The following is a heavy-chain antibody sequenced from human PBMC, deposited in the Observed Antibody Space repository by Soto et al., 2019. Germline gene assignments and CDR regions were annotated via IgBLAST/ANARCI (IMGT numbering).Heavy chain of an antibody. CDR3: ARAPLLTARGALDI. J-gene: IGHJ3*02. CDR1: GFTFSSHG. Sequence: GGSLRLCCAASGFTFSSHGRQWVRQAPGKGMEWVAYITYGRSTKYYADSVTGRFTISRDNAKNSLYLQMNSLRAEDTAVYYGARAPLLTARGALDISAQAPIVTVS. D-gene: IGHD3-16*01. CDR2: ITYGRSTK. V-gene: IGHV3-48*01.